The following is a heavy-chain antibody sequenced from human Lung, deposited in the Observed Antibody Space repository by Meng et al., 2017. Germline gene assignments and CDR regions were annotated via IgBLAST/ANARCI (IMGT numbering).Heavy chain of an antibody. CDR3: ARGPTTMAHDFDY. J-gene: IGHJ4*02. CDR2: INHSGST. V-gene: IGHV4-34*01. Sequence: QGQLQQWGAGLLKPSETLSLPCVVSGGSFGDYYWSWIRQPPGKGLEWIGEINHSGSTNYNPSLESRATISVDTSQNNLSLKLSSVTAADSAVYYCARGPTTMAHDFDYWGQGTLVTVSS. CDR1: GGSFGDYY. D-gene: IGHD4-11*01.